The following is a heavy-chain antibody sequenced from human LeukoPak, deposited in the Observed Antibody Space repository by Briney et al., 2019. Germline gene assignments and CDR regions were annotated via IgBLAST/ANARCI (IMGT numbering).Heavy chain of an antibody. CDR3: ARRTVLTCRRPTVAFDI. J-gene: IGHJ3*02. CDR1: GGSFSGYY. CDR2: INHSGST. Sequence: SETLSLTCAVYGGSFSGYYWSWIRQPPGKGLEWIGEINHSGSTNYNPSLKSRVTISVDTSKNQFSLKLSSVTAADTAVYYCARRTVLTCRRPTVAFDIWGQGTMVTVSS. D-gene: IGHD1-14*01. V-gene: IGHV4-34*01.